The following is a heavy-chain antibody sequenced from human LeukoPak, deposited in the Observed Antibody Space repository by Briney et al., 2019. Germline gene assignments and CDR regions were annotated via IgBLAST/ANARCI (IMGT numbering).Heavy chain of an antibody. CDR3: SRTYYYGSGTRGWGKKYYLDY. D-gene: IGHD3-10*01. CDR2: TYYRSKWYN. J-gene: IGHJ4*02. Sequence: SQTLSLTCAISGDSVSSNSAAWNWIRQSPSRGLEWLGRTYYRSKWYNDYAVSVKSRITINPDTSKNQFSLQLNSVTPEDTAVYYCSRTYYYGSGTRGWGKKYYLDYRGQGTLVTVSS. V-gene: IGHV6-1*01. CDR1: GDSVSSNSAA.